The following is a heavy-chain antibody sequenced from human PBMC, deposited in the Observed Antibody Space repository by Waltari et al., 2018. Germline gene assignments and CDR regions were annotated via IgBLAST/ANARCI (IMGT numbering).Heavy chain of an antibody. V-gene: IGHV1-69*01. J-gene: IGHJ5*02. CDR3: ARGGWYYDILTGHRGWFDP. CDR2: IIPIFGTA. D-gene: IGHD3-9*01. Sequence: QVQLVQSGAEVQKPGSSVKVSCKASGGTFSSYAISWVRPAPGHGLEWMGGIIPIFGTANYAQKFQGRVTITADESTSTAYMELSSLRSEDTAVYYCARGGWYYDILTGHRGWFDPWGQGTLVTVSS. CDR1: GGTFSSYA.